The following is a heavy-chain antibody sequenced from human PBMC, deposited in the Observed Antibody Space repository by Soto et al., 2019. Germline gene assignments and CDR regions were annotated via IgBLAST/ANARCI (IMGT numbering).Heavy chain of an antibody. CDR3: ARGGIAAAGTGYWYFDL. J-gene: IGHJ2*01. V-gene: IGHV1-69*01. CDR2: IIPIFGTA. Sequence: QVQLVQSGAEVKKPGSSVKVSCKASGGTFSSYAISWVRQAPGQGLEWMGGIIPIFGTANYAQKFQGRVTITADESTSTAYMELCSLRSEDTAVYYCARGGIAAAGTGYWYFDLWGRGTLVTVSS. CDR1: GGTFSSYA. D-gene: IGHD6-13*01.